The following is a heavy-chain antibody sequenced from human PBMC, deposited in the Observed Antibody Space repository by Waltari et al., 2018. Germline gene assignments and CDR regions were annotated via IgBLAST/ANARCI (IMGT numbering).Heavy chain of an antibody. V-gene: IGHV1-18*01. Sequence: QVHLVQSGAEVKKPGASVKVSCKASGYTFSSYGINWVRQAPGQGLEWLGWIAPSNGNTNYAQNLQGRVTMTTDTSTATAVMELGSLTSDDTAVYYCARGWGDDYWGQGTPVTVSS. CDR3: ARGWGDDY. J-gene: IGHJ4*02. CDR2: IAPSNGNT. CDR1: GYTFSSYG. D-gene: IGHD3-10*01.